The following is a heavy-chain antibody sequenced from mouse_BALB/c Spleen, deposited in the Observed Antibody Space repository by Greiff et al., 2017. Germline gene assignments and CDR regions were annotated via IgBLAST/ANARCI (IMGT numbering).Heavy chain of an antibody. CDR3: ARQYGNYLYYFDY. CDR2: ISNGGGST. D-gene: IGHD2-1*01. J-gene: IGHJ2*01. CDR1: GFTFSSYT. V-gene: IGHV5-12-2*01. Sequence: EVKVEESGGGLVQPGGSLKLSCAASGFTFSSYTMSWVRQTPEKRLEWVAYISNGGGSTYYPDTVKGRFTISRDNAKNTLYLQMSSLKSEDTAMYYCARQYGNYLYYFDYWGQGTTLTVSS.